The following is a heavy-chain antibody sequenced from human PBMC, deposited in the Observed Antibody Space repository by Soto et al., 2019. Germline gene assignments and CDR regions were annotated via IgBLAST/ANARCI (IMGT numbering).Heavy chain of an antibody. J-gene: IGHJ4*02. Sequence: SQALSLTCAISGDSVYSRSAAWHWVRQCTSRGLEWLGRTYYRSKWYNDYAPSVEGRISINPDTSKNQFSLQVNSVTPEDTAVFYCTRHWSWLLSFCGQGTLVTVSS. V-gene: IGHV6-1*01. CDR1: GDSVYSRSAA. D-gene: IGHD5-12*01. CDR3: TRHWSWLLSF. CDR2: TYYRSKWYN.